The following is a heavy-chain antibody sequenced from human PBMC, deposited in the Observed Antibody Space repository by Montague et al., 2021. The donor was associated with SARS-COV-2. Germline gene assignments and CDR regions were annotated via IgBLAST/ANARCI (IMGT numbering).Heavy chain of an antibody. CDR2: IYYSGST. D-gene: IGHD6-19*01. J-gene: IGHJ6*02. Sequence: SETLSLTCTVSGGSISSYYWSWIRQPPGKGLEWIGYIYYSGSTNYNPSLKSRVTITVDTSKNQFSLKLSSVTAADTAVYYCARGLSRYSSGRTPFWHSEMDVWGQGTMVTVSS. CDR3: ARGLSRYSSGRTPFWHSEMDV. CDR1: GGSISSYY. V-gene: IGHV4-59*01.